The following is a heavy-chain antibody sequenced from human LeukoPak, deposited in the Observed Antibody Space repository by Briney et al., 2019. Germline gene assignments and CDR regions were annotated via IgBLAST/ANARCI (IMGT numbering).Heavy chain of an antibody. D-gene: IGHD1-7*01. J-gene: IGHJ3*02. CDR3: AKDRITGTTFEYPGAFDI. Sequence: PGGSLRLSCAASGFTFSSYAMSWVRQAPGQGLEWVSAISGSGGSTYYADSVKVRCTISRDKSKNTLYLQMNSLRAEDTAVYYCAKDRITGTTFEYPGAFDIWGQGTMVTVSS. V-gene: IGHV3-23*01. CDR1: GFTFSSYA. CDR2: ISGSGGST.